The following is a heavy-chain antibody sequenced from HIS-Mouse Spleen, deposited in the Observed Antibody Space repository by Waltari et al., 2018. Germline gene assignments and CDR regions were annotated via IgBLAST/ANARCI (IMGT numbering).Heavy chain of an antibody. CDR1: GGSISSSSYY. J-gene: IGHJ2*01. V-gene: IGHV4-39*07. Sequence: QLQLQESGPGLVKPSETLSLTCTVSGGSISSSSYYWGWIRQPPGKGLEWIWSLYYSWSTSSNPSLKSRVTISVDTSKNQFSLKLSSVTAADTAVYYCAREIPYSSSWYDWYFDLWGRGTLVTVSS. CDR2: LYYSWST. D-gene: IGHD6-13*01. CDR3: AREIPYSSSWYDWYFDL.